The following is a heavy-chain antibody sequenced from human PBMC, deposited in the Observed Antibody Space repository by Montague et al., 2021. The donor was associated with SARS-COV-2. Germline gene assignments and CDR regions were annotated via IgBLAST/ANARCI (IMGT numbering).Heavy chain of an antibody. V-gene: IGHV3-23*03. CDR3: AKGGYSPLTIFGVVRSHYYFDY. J-gene: IGHJ4*02. D-gene: IGHD3-3*01. CDR1: GLTFISYA. CDR2: IYSGVSST. Sequence: SLRLSCAASGLTFISYAMSWVRQAPGKGLEWVSVIYSGVSSTYYXXSLKGRFTISRDNSKNTLYLQMNSLRAEDTAVYYCAKGGYSPLTIFGVVRSHYYFDYWGQGTLVTVSS.